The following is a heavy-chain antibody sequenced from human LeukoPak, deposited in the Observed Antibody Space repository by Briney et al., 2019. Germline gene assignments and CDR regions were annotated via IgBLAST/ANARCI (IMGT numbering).Heavy chain of an antibody. CDR1: GFTFDDYA. D-gene: IGHD1-20*01. Sequence: GRSLRLSCAASGFTFDDYAMHWVRQAPGKGLEWVSGISWNSGSIGYADSVKGRFTISRDNAKNSLYLQMNSLRAEDTALYYCAKDIGITGTFYYYYYGMDVWGQGTTVTVSS. CDR2: ISWNSGSI. V-gene: IGHV3-9*01. CDR3: AKDIGITGTFYYYYYGMDV. J-gene: IGHJ6*02.